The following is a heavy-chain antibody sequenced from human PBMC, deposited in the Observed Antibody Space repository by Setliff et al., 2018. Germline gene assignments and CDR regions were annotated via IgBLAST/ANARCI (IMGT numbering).Heavy chain of an antibody. CDR3: ARGGSPDCSTAGCRYGDYVY. CDR1: GYTFTNYY. D-gene: IGHD2-2*01. V-gene: IGHV1-46*03. CDR2: INPRAGTT. Sequence: GASVKVSCKASGYTFTNYYINWVRQAPGQGLEWMGIINPRAGTTSYAQKLQGRVTMTRDTSTNTVYMELSSLRSEDTAVYYCARGGSPDCSTAGCRYGDYVYWGQGTQVTVSS. J-gene: IGHJ4*02.